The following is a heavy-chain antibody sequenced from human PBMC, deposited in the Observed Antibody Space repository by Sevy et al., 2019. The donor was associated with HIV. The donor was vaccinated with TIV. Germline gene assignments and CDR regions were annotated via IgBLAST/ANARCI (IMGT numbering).Heavy chain of an antibody. CDR1: GFTFSSYA. Sequence: GGSLRLSCAASGFTFSSYAMHWVRQAPGKGLEWVAVISYDGSNKYYADCVKGRFTISRDNSKNTLYLQMNSLRAEDTAVYYCARGLDYYGSGGIYWGQGTLVTVSS. V-gene: IGHV3-30-3*01. CDR3: ARGLDYYGSGGIY. CDR2: ISYDGSNK. J-gene: IGHJ4*02. D-gene: IGHD3-10*01.